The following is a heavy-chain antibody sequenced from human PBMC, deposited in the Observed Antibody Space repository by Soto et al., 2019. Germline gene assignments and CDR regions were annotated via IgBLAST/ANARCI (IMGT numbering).Heavy chain of an antibody. CDR3: AADRSSGWQSVGYYYGMNA. Sequence: QMQLVQSGPEVKKPGTSVKVSCKASGFTFTSSAVQWVRQARGQRLEWIGWIVVGSGNTNYAQKFQERVTITRDMTTSTAYMELSSLGPEDTAVYYCAADRSSGWQSVGYYYGMNAGAKGPRSPSP. CDR2: IVVGSGNT. D-gene: IGHD6-19*01. J-gene: IGHJ6*02. CDR1: GFTFTSSA. V-gene: IGHV1-58*01.